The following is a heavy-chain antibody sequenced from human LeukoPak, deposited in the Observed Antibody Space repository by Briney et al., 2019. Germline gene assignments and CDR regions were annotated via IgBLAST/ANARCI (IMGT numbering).Heavy chain of an antibody. Sequence: PGGSLRLSCAASGFTFSNAWMNWVRQAPGKGLEWVGRIKSKTDGGTTDYAAPVKGRFTISRDDSKNTLYLQMNSLRAEDTAVYYCAREGIAAAGHDYWGQGTLVTVSS. CDR1: GFTFSNAW. CDR3: AREGIAAAGHDY. V-gene: IGHV3-15*07. J-gene: IGHJ4*02. D-gene: IGHD6-13*01. CDR2: IKSKTDGGTT.